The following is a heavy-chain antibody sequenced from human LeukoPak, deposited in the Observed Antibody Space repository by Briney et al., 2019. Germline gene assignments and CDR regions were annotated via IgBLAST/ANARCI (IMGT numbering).Heavy chain of an antibody. CDR1: GFTFSSYS. V-gene: IGHV3-21*01. J-gene: IGHJ4*02. Sequence: PGGSLRLSCAASGFTFSSYSMNWVRQAPGKGLEWVSSISSSSSSYIYYADSVQGRFTISRDNAKNSLYLQMNSLRAEDTAVYYCARRPPGYFDWLFDYWGQGTLVTVSS. CDR2: ISSSSSSYI. CDR3: ARRPPGYFDWLFDY. D-gene: IGHD3-9*01.